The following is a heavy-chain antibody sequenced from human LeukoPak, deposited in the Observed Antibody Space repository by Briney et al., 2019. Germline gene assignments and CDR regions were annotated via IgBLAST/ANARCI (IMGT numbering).Heavy chain of an antibody. CDR3: ARPRLTINYYFDY. J-gene: IGHJ4*02. D-gene: IGHD5-12*01. V-gene: IGHV3-20*04. Sequence: GGSLRLSCAASGFTFDDYGMSWVRQVPGKGLEWVSGINWNGGSTGYVGSVKGRFTISRDNAKNSLYLQMNSLRAEDTAVYYCARPRLTINYYFDYWGQGTLVTVSS. CDR1: GFTFDDYG. CDR2: INWNGGST.